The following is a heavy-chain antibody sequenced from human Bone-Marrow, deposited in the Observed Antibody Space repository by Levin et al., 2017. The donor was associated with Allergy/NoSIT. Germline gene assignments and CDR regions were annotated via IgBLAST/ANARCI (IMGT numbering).Heavy chain of an antibody. CDR3: SEFNSKDAFNI. D-gene: IGHD1-20*01. CDR1: GFSVTNAW. CDR2: IRNKNDGGTT. J-gene: IGHJ3*02. V-gene: IGHV3-15*01. Sequence: GGSLRLSCVASGFSVTNAWMSWVRQAPGKGLEWVGRIRNKNDGGTTDYAVPVKGRFSISRDDSKDTLYLQMNSLRFEDTAVYYCSEFNSKDAFNIWGQGTMVTVSS.